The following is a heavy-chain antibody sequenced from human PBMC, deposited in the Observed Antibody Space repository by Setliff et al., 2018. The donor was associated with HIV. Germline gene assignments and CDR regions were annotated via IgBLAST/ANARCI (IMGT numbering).Heavy chain of an antibody. CDR1: GGSISSGSYY. D-gene: IGHD6-19*01. V-gene: IGHV4-61*02. J-gene: IGHJ6*02. Sequence: SETLSLTCTVSGGSISSGSYYWSWIRQPAGKGLEWIGRIYTSGSTNYNPSLKSRVTISVDRSKNHFSLKLRSVTAADSAVYYCARLSGGAGTTSAWYGSDYYYGMDVWGQGTTVTVSS. CDR3: ARLSGGAGTTSAWYGSDYYYGMDV. CDR2: IYTSGST.